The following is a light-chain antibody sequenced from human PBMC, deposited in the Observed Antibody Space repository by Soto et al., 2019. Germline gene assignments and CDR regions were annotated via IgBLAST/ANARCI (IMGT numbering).Light chain of an antibody. CDR3: TSYTSSSTYV. CDR1: SSDVGGYKY. J-gene: IGLJ1*01. Sequence: QSALTQPASVSGSPGQSIAISCTGTSSDVGGYKYVSWYQQHPGKAPKLMIYDVSNRPSGVSDRFSGSKSGNTASLTISGLQAEDEVDYYCTSYTSSSTYVFGTGTKLTVL. CDR2: DVS. V-gene: IGLV2-14*01.